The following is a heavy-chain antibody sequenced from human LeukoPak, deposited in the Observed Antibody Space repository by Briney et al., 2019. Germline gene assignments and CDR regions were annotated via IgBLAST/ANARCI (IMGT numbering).Heavy chain of an antibody. CDR1: GGSISGTNW. D-gene: IGHD1-26*01. CDR2: ISLAGQT. Sequence: SGTLSLTCGVSGGSISGTNWWSWVRQPPGQGLEWIGEISLAGQTNYNPSLNGRVTMSLDKSSNQLSLHLTPVTAADTATYFCSRESGPFCPFGYWGQGTLVTVSS. J-gene: IGHJ4*02. V-gene: IGHV4-4*02. CDR3: SRESGPFCPFGY.